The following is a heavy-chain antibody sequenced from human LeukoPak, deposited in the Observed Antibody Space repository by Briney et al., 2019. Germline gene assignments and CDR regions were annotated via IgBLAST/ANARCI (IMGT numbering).Heavy chain of an antibody. J-gene: IGHJ4*02. CDR3: AKDPSYKQWPLGSSGLYYFDY. CDR2: ISYDGNNK. V-gene: IGHV3-30*18. CDR1: GFTFSSYG. D-gene: IGHD6-19*01. Sequence: PGGSLRLSCAASGFTFSSYGMHWVRQAPGKGLEWVAVISYDGNNKYYADSVKGRFTISRDNSKNTLYLQMNSLRAEDTALYYCAKDPSYKQWPLGSSGLYYFDYWGQGTLVTVSS.